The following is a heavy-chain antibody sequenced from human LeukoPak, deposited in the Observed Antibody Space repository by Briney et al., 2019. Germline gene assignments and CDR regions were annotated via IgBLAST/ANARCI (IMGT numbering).Heavy chain of an antibody. V-gene: IGHV1-46*01. D-gene: IGHD2-2*01. Sequence: ASVKVSCKASGYTFTSYYMHWVRQAPGQGLEWMGIINPSGGSTSYAQKFQGRVTMTRDTSTSTVYMELSSLRSEDTAVYYCARDGRSPGSTSLLHWFDPWGQGTLVTVSS. CDR2: INPSGGST. CDR3: ARDGRSPGSTSLLHWFDP. CDR1: GYTFTSYY. J-gene: IGHJ5*02.